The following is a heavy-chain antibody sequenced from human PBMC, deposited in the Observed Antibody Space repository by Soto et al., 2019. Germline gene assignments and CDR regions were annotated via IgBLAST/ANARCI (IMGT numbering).Heavy chain of an antibody. CDR2: IYYSGST. D-gene: IGHD3-22*01. V-gene: IGHV4-31*03. Sequence: TLSLPCPFSGGSISSGAYYWSWIRQHPGKGLEWIGYIYYSGSTYYNPSLKGRVTISVDTSKNHCSLKLSSVTAANKAVHYCARGAHYYASSGYSFDYWGQGTLVTVSS. J-gene: IGHJ4*02. CDR3: ARGAHYYASSGYSFDY. CDR1: GGSISSGAYY.